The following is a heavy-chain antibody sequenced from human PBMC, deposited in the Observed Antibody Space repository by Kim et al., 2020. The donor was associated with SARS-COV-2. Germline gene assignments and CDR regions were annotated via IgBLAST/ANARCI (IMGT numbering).Heavy chain of an antibody. J-gene: IGHJ4*02. D-gene: IGHD6-13*01. V-gene: IGHV3-30*04. Sequence: GGSLRLSCAASGFTFSSYAMHWVRQAPGKGLEWVAVISYDGSNKYYADSVKGRFTISRDNSKNTLYLQMNSLRAEDTAVYYCARDGIRQAAAGTYGDFDYWGQGTLVTVSS. CDR3: ARDGIRQAAAGTYGDFDY. CDR1: GFTFSSYA. CDR2: ISYDGSNK.